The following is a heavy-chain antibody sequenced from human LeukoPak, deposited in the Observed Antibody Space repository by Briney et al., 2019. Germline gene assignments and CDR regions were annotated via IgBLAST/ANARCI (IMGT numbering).Heavy chain of an antibody. CDR3: AKDRYFDY. Sequence: ASVKVSCKVSGCTFTDPHMHWLGQAPGQGLEWMGWINPNSGGTNYAQKFQGRVTMTRDTSISTAYLEQSRLRSDDTAVYYCAKDRYFDYWGQGTLVTVSS. V-gene: IGHV1-2*02. J-gene: IGHJ4*02. CDR2: INPNSGGT. CDR1: GCTFTDPH.